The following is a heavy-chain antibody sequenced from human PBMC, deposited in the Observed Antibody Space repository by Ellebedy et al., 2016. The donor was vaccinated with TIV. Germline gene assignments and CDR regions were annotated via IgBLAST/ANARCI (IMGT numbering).Heavy chain of an antibody. CDR3: AKGGDYYYGSGSYYKGYGMDV. CDR1: GFTFSSYR. CDR2: ISSSSSTI. D-gene: IGHD3-10*01. Sequence: GESLKISXAASGFTFSSYRMNWVRQAPGKGLEWVSYISSSSSTIYYADSVKGRFTISRDNAKNSLYLQMNSLRAEDTAVYYCAKGGDYYYGSGSYYKGYGMDVWGQGTTVTVSS. V-gene: IGHV3-48*04. J-gene: IGHJ6*02.